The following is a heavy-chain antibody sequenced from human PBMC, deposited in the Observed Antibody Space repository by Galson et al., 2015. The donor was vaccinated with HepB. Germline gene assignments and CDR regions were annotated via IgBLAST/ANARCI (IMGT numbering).Heavy chain of an antibody. D-gene: IGHD5-24*01. V-gene: IGHV6-1*01. CDR1: GDSVSSNSAA. Sequence: CAISGDSVSSNSAAWNWIRQSPSRGLEWLGRTYYRSKWYNDYAVSVKSRITINPDTSKNQFSLQLNSVTPEDTAVYYCARAGPHLVEMAHYPGAFDIWDQGTMVTVSS. CDR3: ARAGPHLVEMAHYPGAFDI. J-gene: IGHJ3*02. CDR2: TYYRSKWYN.